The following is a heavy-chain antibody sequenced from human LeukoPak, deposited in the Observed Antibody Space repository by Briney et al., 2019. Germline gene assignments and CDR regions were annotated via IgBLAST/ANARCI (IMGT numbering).Heavy chain of an antibody. CDR1: GFIFSNFA. V-gene: IGHV3-23*01. Sequence: GSLRLSCAASGFIFSNFAMTWVRQAPGKGLEWVAIIGARFGTFYADSVKGRFTISRDNSKNTVSLEMTSLRGEDSAIYFCAKRGPGTLAGSFDYWGQGRLVTVSS. D-gene: IGHD1/OR15-1a*01. CDR3: AKRGPGTLAGSFDY. CDR2: IGARFGT. J-gene: IGHJ4*02.